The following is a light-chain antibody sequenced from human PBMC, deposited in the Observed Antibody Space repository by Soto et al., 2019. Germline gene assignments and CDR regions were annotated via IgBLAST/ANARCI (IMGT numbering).Light chain of an antibody. J-gene: IGLJ3*02. CDR3: SSYTTTTAGV. CDR1: SSDVGAYRY. CDR2: EVS. V-gene: IGLV2-14*01. Sequence: QSALTQPASVSVSPGQSITISCTGSSSDVGAYRYVSWFQQHPGRAPKLIIYEVSNRPSGVSDRFSGSKSGNTASLTISGLKAEDEADYHCSSYTTTTAGVFGGGTKLTVL.